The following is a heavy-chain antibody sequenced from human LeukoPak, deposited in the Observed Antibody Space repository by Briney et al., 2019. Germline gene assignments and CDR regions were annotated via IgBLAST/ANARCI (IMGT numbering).Heavy chain of an antibody. CDR2: VFDSGRT. Sequence: SSETLSLTCTVSGGSMTTHHWNWIRQTPRKGLEWIGYVFDSGRTKVNPSLTSRVTLSTDTSKNQLSLRLSSVTAADTAVYYCTTIKRGDIFGYFDFWGQGILVTVSS. CDR1: GGSMTTHH. D-gene: IGHD5-18*01. CDR3: TTIKRGDIFGYFDF. J-gene: IGHJ4*02. V-gene: IGHV4-59*11.